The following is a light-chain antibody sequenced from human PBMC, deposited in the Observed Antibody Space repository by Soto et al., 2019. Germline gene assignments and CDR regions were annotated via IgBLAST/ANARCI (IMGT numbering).Light chain of an antibody. Sequence: DIQMTQSPSTLSASVGYRFTITCRASQGISSYLAWYQQKPGKAPKLLIYAASNFQSGVPSRFSGSGSGTHFTLTISSLQPEDFATYYCQQLHGYPITFGQGTQLEIK. CDR1: QGISSY. CDR2: AAS. V-gene: IGKV1-9*01. J-gene: IGKJ5*01. CDR3: QQLHGYPIT.